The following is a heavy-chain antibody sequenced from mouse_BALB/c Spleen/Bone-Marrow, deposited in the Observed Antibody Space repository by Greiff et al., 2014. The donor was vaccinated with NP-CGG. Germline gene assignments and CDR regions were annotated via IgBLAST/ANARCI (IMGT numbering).Heavy chain of an antibody. CDR2: IYPGDGDT. J-gene: IGHJ2*01. V-gene: IGHV1-80*01. CDR3: ARGRGWYLDY. D-gene: IGHD2-3*01. CDR1: GYAISSYW. Sequence: QVQLKQSGAELVRPGSSVKISCKASGYAISSYWMNWVKQRPGQGLEWIGQIYPGDGDTNYNGKFNGKATLTADKSSSTAYMQISSLTSEDSAVYFCARGRGWYLDYWGQGTTLTVSS.